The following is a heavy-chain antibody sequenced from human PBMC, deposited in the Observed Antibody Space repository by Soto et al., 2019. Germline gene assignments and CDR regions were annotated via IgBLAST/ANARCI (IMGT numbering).Heavy chain of an antibody. Sequence: SETLSLTCTVSGGSISSYYWSWIRQPPGKGLEWIGYIYYSGSTNYNPSLKSRVTISVDTSKNQFSLKLSSVTAADTAVYYCARAVGKRARDAFDIWGRGTMVTVSS. V-gene: IGHV4-59*01. J-gene: IGHJ3*02. CDR1: GGSISSYY. CDR3: ARAVGKRARDAFDI. CDR2: IYYSGST.